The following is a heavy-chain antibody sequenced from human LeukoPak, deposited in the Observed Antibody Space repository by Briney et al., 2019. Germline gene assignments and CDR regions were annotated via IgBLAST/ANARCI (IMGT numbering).Heavy chain of an antibody. V-gene: IGHV4-38-2*02. CDR2: IYHSGST. CDR3: ARRWDFYYYMDV. Sequence: SETLSLTCTVSGYSISSGYYWGWIRQPPGKGLEWIGFIYHSGSTYYNPSLKTRVTLSVDTSKNQFSLKLSSATAADTAVYYCARRWDFYYYMDVWGKGTTVTVSS. J-gene: IGHJ6*03. CDR1: GYSISSGYY. D-gene: IGHD1-26*01.